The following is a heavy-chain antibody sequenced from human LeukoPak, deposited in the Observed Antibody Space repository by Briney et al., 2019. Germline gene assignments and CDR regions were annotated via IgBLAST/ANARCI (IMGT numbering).Heavy chain of an antibody. D-gene: IGHD2-15*01. J-gene: IGHJ4*02. Sequence: GGSLRLSCAASGFTFSRYTINWVRQAPGKGLEWVSSISSNGAYIYYADSMKGRFTISRDNAKNTLSLQMDSLRAEDTAIYYCAREGGRGISNLDYFYSCGQGMLVTVSS. V-gene: IGHV3-21*01. CDR3: AREGGRGISNLDYFYS. CDR1: GFTFSRYT. CDR2: ISSNGAYI.